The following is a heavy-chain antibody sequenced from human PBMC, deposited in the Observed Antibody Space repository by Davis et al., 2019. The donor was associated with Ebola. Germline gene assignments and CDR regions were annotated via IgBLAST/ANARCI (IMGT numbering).Heavy chain of an antibody. CDR3: VTFLEQWLAY. V-gene: IGHV1-18*04. CDR1: GYTFTNYG. J-gene: IGHJ4*02. Sequence: ASVKVSCKASGYTFTNYGITWVRQAPGQGLEWMGWINPHNGNTNYAQNVQGRVIMTSDTATTTAYMEVGSLRSDDTAVYYCVTFLEQWLAYWGQGTLVTVSS. D-gene: IGHD6-19*01. CDR2: INPHNGNT.